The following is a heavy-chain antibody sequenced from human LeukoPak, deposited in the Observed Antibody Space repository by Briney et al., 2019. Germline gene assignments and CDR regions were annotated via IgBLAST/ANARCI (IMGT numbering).Heavy chain of an antibody. V-gene: IGHV3-74*01. D-gene: IGHD3-3*01. Sequence: GGSLRLSCAASGFSFRSCWMHWVRQAPGKELVLVSRINGDGSTTNYADSVRGRFTISRDNAKNTLYLQMNSLRADDSAVYFCASLVGGYYPPVEAFDVWGQGTMVTVSS. CDR2: INGDGSTT. CDR3: ASLVGGYYPPVEAFDV. J-gene: IGHJ3*01. CDR1: GFSFRSCW.